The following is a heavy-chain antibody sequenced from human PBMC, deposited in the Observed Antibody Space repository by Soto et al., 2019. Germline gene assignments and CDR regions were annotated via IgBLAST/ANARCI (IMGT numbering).Heavy chain of an antibody. D-gene: IGHD6-6*01. V-gene: IGHV4-34*01. J-gene: IGHJ6*03. CDR3: ARISSSSRIVYYMDV. CDR1: GGSFSGYY. CDR2: INHSGST. Sequence: SETLSLTCAVYGGSFSGYYWSWIRQPPGKGLEWIGEINHSGSTNYNPSLKSRVTISVDTSKNQFSLKLSSVTAADTAVYYCARISSSSRIVYYMDVWGKGTTVTVSS.